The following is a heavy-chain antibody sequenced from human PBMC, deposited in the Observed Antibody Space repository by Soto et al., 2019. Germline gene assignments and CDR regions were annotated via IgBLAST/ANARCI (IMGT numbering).Heavy chain of an antibody. Sequence: SVNVSCKSSGGTFSSYAISWVRQAPGQGLEWMGGIIPIFGTANYAQKFQGRVTITADESTSTAYMELSSLRSEDTAVYYCARGGVDYYGMDVWGQGTTVTVSS. CDR2: IIPIFGTA. V-gene: IGHV1-69*13. CDR3: ARGGVDYYGMDV. D-gene: IGHD2-8*01. J-gene: IGHJ6*02. CDR1: GGTFSSYA.